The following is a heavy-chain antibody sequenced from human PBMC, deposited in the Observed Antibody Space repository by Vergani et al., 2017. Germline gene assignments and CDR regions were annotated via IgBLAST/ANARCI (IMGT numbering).Heavy chain of an antibody. CDR1: GYTFTTYG. CDR2: ISASNGNR. D-gene: IGHD1-26*01. CDR3: ARGRLKIEGVTSNWFDP. Sequence: QVQLVQSGTEVKKPGASVKVSCKASGYTFTTYGISWVRQAPGQGLEWMGWISASNGNRNYAQKLLGRVTMTTDRSTSTAYMELSSLRSDDTAVYYCARGRLKIEGVTSNWFDPWGQGTLVTVSS. J-gene: IGHJ5*02. V-gene: IGHV1-18*01.